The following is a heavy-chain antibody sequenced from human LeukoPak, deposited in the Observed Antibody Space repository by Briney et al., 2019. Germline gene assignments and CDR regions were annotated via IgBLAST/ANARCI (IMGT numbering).Heavy chain of an antibody. Sequence: PSETLSLTCNVSGGSISSYYWGWIRQPPGKGLEWIGYIYYTGSTNYSPSLKSRVTISLDTSKSQFSLKLSSVTATDTAVYSRARGSSGYYYGWGQGTLVTVSS. D-gene: IGHD3-22*01. CDR2: IYYTGST. CDR3: ARGSSGYYYG. J-gene: IGHJ4*02. V-gene: IGHV4-59*08. CDR1: GGSISSYY.